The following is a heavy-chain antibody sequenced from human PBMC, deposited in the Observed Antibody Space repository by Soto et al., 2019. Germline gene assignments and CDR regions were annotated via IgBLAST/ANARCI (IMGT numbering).Heavy chain of an antibody. CDR2: LSGSGGRT. CDR3: AKESGYDFWSGYHPEYYFDY. CDR1: GFTFSSYA. J-gene: IGHJ4*02. Sequence: EVQLLESGGGLVQPGGSLRLSCAASGFTFSSYAMSWVRQAPGEGLEWVSALSGSGGRTYYADSVKGRFTISRDNSKNTLYLQMNSLRAEDTAVYYCAKESGYDFWSGYHPEYYFDYWCQGTLVTVSS. D-gene: IGHD3-3*01. V-gene: IGHV3-23*01.